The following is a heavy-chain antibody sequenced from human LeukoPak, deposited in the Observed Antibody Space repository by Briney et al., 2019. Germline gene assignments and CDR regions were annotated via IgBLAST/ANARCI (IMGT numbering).Heavy chain of an antibody. CDR3: ASASSHRIAAGGDY. CDR2: ISGGST. Sequence: GGSLRLSCAASGFTVSSNEMSWVRQAPGKGLEWVSSISGGSTYYADSRKGRFTISRDNSKNTLHLQMNSLRAEDTAVYYCASASSHRIAAGGDYWGQGTLVTVSS. D-gene: IGHD6-13*01. V-gene: IGHV3-38-3*01. J-gene: IGHJ4*02. CDR1: GFTVSSNE.